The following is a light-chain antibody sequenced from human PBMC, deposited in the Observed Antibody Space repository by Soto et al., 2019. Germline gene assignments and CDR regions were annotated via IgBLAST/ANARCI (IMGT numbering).Light chain of an antibody. J-gene: IGLJ1*01. CDR1: SSDVGGYNY. Sequence: QSALTQPDSVSGSPGQSITISCTGTSSDVGGYNYVSWYQQHPGKAPKLMIYEVSNRPSGVSNRFSGSKSGNTASLTISGLQAEDEADYYCSSYTSSRYVFGTGTKVTVL. CDR3: SSYTSSRYV. CDR2: EVS. V-gene: IGLV2-14*01.